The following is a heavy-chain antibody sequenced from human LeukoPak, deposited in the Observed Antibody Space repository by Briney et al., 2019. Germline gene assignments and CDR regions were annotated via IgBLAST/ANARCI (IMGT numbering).Heavy chain of an antibody. CDR1: GGSISSYY. J-gene: IGHJ6*04. CDR3: ARITGFGEFLYYYYGMDV. CDR2: IYYSGST. D-gene: IGHD3-10*01. Sequence: SETLSLTCTVSGGSISSYYWSWIRQPPGKGLEWIGYIYYSGSTNYNPSLKSRVTISVDTSKNQFSLKLSSVTAADTAVYYCARITGFGEFLYYYYGMDVWGKGPTVTVSS. V-gene: IGHV4-59*01.